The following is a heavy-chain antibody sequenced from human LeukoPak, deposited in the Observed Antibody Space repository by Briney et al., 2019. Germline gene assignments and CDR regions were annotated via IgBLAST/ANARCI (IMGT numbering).Heavy chain of an antibody. Sequence: GGSLRLSCAASGFTFSGYAMSWVRQAPGKGLEWVSAISGSGGSTYYADSVKGRFTISRDNSKNTLYLQMNSLRAEDTAVYYCARGRLVGYSSGWYSDYWGQGTLVTVSS. CDR2: ISGSGGST. CDR1: GFTFSGYA. J-gene: IGHJ4*02. V-gene: IGHV3-23*01. CDR3: ARGRLVGYSSGWYSDY. D-gene: IGHD6-19*01.